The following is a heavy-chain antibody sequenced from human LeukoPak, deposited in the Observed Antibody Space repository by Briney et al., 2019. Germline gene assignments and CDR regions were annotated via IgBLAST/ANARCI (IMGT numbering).Heavy chain of an antibody. CDR3: ARFTVVNYYDY. D-gene: IGHD4-23*01. Sequence: SETLSLTCTVSGGSISSSSYYWGWIRQPPGKGLEWIGSIYYSGSTYYNPSLKSRVTISVDTSKNQFSLKLSSVTAADTAVYYCARFTVVNYYDYWGQGTLVTVSS. J-gene: IGHJ4*02. CDR1: GGSISSSSYY. CDR2: IYYSGST. V-gene: IGHV4-39*07.